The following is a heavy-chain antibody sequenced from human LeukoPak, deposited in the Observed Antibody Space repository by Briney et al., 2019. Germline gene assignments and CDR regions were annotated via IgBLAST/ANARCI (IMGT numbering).Heavy chain of an antibody. CDR3: ARTFGGWLQFPIDY. CDR2: ISSSGSTI. D-gene: IGHD5-24*01. Sequence: AGGSLRLSCAASGFTFSSYEMNWVRQAPGKGLEWVSYISSSGSTIYYADSVKGRFTISRDNAKNSLYLQMNSRRAEDTAVYYCARTFGGWLQFPIDYWGQGTLVTVSS. J-gene: IGHJ4*02. V-gene: IGHV3-48*03. CDR1: GFTFSSYE.